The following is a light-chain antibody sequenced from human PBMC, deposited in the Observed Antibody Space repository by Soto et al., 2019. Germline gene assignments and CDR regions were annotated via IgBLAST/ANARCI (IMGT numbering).Light chain of an antibody. V-gene: IGLV2-23*02. Sequence: QSVLTQPASVSGSPGQSITISCTGTSSDVGSYNLVSWYQQHPRKAPRLIISEVINRPSGVPDRFSASKSGNTASLTISGLQAEDEADYYCASKAGSSRHVVFGGGTQLTVL. J-gene: IGLJ2*01. CDR3: ASKAGSSRHVV. CDR1: SSDVGSYNL. CDR2: EVI.